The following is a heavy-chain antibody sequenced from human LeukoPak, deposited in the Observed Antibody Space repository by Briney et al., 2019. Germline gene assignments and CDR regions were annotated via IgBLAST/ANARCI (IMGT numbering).Heavy chain of an antibody. CDR1: GLTFTNAW. Sequence: PGGSLRLSCAAPGLTFTNAWMSWVRQAPGKGLEWVGRIKSKSDGGTTDYAAPVKGRITISRDDSKNTLYLQMNSLKTEDTAVYYCVDTPFDYWGQGTLVTVSS. J-gene: IGHJ4*02. CDR3: VDTPFDY. CDR2: IKSKSDGGTT. V-gene: IGHV3-15*01. D-gene: IGHD5-18*01.